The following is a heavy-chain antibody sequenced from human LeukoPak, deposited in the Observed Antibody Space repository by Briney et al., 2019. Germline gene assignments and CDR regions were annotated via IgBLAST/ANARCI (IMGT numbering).Heavy chain of an antibody. D-gene: IGHD3-10*01. V-gene: IGHV1-69*05. CDR2: IIPIFGTA. CDR3: ARGYYGSGTSFDPDY. J-gene: IGHJ4*02. CDR1: GGTSSSYA. Sequence: REASVRVSCKASGGTSSSYAISWVRQAPGQGLEWMGGIIPIFGTANYAQKFQGRVTITTDESTSTAYMELSSLRSEDTAVYYCARGYYGSGTSFDPDYWGQGTLVTVSS.